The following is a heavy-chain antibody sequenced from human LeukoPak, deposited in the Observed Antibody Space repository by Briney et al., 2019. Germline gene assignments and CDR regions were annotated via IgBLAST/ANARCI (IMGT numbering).Heavy chain of an antibody. J-gene: IGHJ6*03. CDR2: IIPIFGTA. Sequence: GASVKVSCKASGGTFSSYAISWVRQAPGQGLEWMGGIIPIFGTANYAQKFQGRVTITADESTSTAYMELSSLRSEDTAVYYCAGVADYYYYYMDVWGKGTTVTVSS. CDR1: GGTFSSYA. CDR3: AGVADYYYYYMDV. D-gene: IGHD2-21*01. V-gene: IGHV1-69*13.